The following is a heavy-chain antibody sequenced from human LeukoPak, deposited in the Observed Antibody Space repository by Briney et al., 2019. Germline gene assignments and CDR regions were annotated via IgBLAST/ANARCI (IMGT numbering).Heavy chain of an antibody. V-gene: IGHV5-51*01. CDR3: ARIAAAGKVNYYYYSMDV. D-gene: IGHD6-13*01. J-gene: IGHJ6*04. CDR1: GYSFTSYW. Sequence: GESLKISCKDSGYSFTSYWIGWVRQMPGKGLEWMGIIYPGDSDTRYSPSFQGQVTISADESINTAYLQWSSLKASDTALYYCARIAAAGKVNYYYYSMDVWGKGTTVTISS. CDR2: IYPGDSDT.